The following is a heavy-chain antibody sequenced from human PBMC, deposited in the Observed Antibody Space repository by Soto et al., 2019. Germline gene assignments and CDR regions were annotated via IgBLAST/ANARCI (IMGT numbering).Heavy chain of an antibody. Sequence: EVQLVESGGGLVKPGGSLRLSCEASGFTFSNAWMNWVRQGPGKGLEWLGRIKSKVDGGTADYVAATKGRFSISRDDLKNMLYLQMNSLKPDDTAVYYCTTLSYLYYDGMDVWGPGTTVTVS. CDR1: GFTFSNAW. D-gene: IGHD2-2*01. CDR3: TTLSYLYYDGMDV. J-gene: IGHJ6*02. V-gene: IGHV3-15*01. CDR2: IKSKVDGGTA.